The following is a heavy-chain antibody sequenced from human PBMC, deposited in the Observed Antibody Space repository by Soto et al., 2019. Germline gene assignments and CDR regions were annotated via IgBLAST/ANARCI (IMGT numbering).Heavy chain of an antibody. Sequence: SETLSLTCALHGWSFIGNYSTWILKPPVSGLEWIGEINHGGSTNYNPSLKSRVTISVDTSKNQFSLKLTSVTAADTAVYYCARAPYYYGMDVWGQGTTVT. CDR3: ARAPYYYGMDV. CDR1: GWSFIGNY. CDR2: INHGGST. J-gene: IGHJ6*02. V-gene: IGHV4-34*01.